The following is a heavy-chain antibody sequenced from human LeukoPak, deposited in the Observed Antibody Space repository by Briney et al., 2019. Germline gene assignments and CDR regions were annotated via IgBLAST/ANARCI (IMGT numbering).Heavy chain of an antibody. D-gene: IGHD3-3*01. V-gene: IGHV4-34*01. CDR3: ARNAYYDFWSGYYSLNWFDP. CDR1: GGSFSGYY. J-gene: IGHJ5*02. CDR2: INHSGST. Sequence: PSETLSLTCAVYGGSFSGYYWSWTRQPPGKGLEWIGEINHSGSTNYNPSLKSRVTISVDTSKNQFSLKLSSVTAADTAVYYCARNAYYDFWSGYYSLNWFDPWGQGTLVTVSS.